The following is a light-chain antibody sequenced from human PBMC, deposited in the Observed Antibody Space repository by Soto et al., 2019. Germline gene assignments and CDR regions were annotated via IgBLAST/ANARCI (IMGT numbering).Light chain of an antibody. J-gene: IGLJ2*01. V-gene: IGLV2-11*01. Sequence: QSALTQPRSVSGSPGQSVTISCTGISSDVGGYNYVSWYQQHPGKAPKLMIYDVSKRPSGVPDRFSGSKSGNTASLTISGRQAEDEADYYCCSYAGSYTFVVFGGGSKVTV. CDR3: CSYAGSYTFVV. CDR2: DVS. CDR1: SSDVGGYNY.